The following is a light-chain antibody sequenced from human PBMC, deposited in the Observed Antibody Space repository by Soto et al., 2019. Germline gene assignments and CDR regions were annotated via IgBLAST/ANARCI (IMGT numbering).Light chain of an antibody. CDR3: QQLFDSPIT. J-gene: IGKJ5*01. CDR1: QGISSY. V-gene: IGKV1-9*01. Sequence: DIQLTQSPSFVSASVGDRVTITCRASQGISSYLAWFQQKPGKAPKLLIYAASTLESGVPSRFSATVSGTEFSLTITSLQPEDFATYYCQQLFDSPITFGQGTRLEI. CDR2: AAS.